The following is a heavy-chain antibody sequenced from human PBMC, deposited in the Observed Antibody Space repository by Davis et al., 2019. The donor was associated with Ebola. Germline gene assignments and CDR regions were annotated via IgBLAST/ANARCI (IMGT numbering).Heavy chain of an antibody. CDR2: IYPRDSDT. D-gene: IGHD2/OR15-2a*01. CDR1: GYSFTSHW. J-gene: IGHJ4*02. CDR3: AATFLGDCYAAFDE. V-gene: IGHV5-51*01. Sequence: GESLKISCKGSGYSFTSHWIGWVRQMPGKGLEWLGIIYPRDSDTRYNPSFQGEVTISADKSISTTYLQWSSLKASDTAMYYCAATFLGDCYAAFDEWGQGTLVTVSS.